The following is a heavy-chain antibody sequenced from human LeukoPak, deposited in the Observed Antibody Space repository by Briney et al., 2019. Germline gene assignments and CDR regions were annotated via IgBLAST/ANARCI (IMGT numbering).Heavy chain of an antibody. Sequence: SETLSLTCTVSGGSISSYYWSWIRQPPGKGLEWIGFIYFSGGTNYNPSLKSRVTISVDMSKNQFSLNLSSVTAADTAVYYCARREGDYGYWYFDLWGRGTLVTVSS. J-gene: IGHJ2*01. CDR1: GGSISSYY. D-gene: IGHD4-17*01. CDR3: ARREGDYGYWYFDL. V-gene: IGHV4-59*01. CDR2: IYFSGGT.